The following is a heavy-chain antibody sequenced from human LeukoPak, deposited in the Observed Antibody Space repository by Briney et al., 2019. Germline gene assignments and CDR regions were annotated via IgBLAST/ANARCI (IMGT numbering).Heavy chain of an antibody. CDR2: INPSSGGT. V-gene: IGHV1-2*02. CDR1: GYTFTGYY. CDR3: ASDLSYYDSSGSRDY. J-gene: IGHJ4*02. Sequence: GASVKVSCKASGYTFTGYYMHWVRQAPGQGLEWMGWINPSSGGTNYAQKFQGRVTMTRDTSISTAYMELSRLRSDDTAVYYCASDLSYYDSSGSRDYWGQGTLVTVSS. D-gene: IGHD3-22*01.